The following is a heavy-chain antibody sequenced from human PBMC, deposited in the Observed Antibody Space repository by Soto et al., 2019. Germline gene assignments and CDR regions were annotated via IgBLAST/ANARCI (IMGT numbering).Heavy chain of an antibody. V-gene: IGHV3-74*01. Sequence: GGSLRLSCAASGFTFRSYWMHWVRQAPGKGLVWVSRINSDGSSTSYADPVKGRFTISRDNFKKTLYRQMSNLRDEDTAVYYGATVDIIGWSRFHNWGQGTLVTVSS. D-gene: IGHD2-2*03. J-gene: IGHJ4*02. CDR1: GFTFRSYW. CDR3: ATVDIIGWSRFHN. CDR2: INSDGSST.